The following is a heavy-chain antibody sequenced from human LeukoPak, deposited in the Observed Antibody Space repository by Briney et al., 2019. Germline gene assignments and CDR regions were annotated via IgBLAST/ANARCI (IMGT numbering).Heavy chain of an antibody. Sequence: GGSLRLSCAASGFTFSSYSMNWVRQAPGKGLEWVSSISSSSSYIYYADSLKGRFTISRDNAKNSLYLQMNSLRAEDTAVYYCARGLGDYYGSSGYSYWGQGTLVTVSS. CDR2: ISSSSSYI. CDR3: ARGLGDYYGSSGYSY. J-gene: IGHJ4*02. V-gene: IGHV3-21*01. CDR1: GFTFSSYS. D-gene: IGHD3-22*01.